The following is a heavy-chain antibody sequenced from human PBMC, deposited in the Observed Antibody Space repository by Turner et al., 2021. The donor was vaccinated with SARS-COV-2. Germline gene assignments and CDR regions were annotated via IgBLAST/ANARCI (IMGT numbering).Heavy chain of an antibody. J-gene: IGHJ6*02. V-gene: IGHV4-34*01. CDR2: IDKSGST. CDR3: ARAALFAAPSGLDV. CDR1: GGSFSAYY. Sequence: VPPQQFGPGLLRSSETLSLPFGVQGGSFSAYYWTWIRQIPGKGLEWIGKIDKSGSTNYNPNLQSRVTISRDTSKNHLSLNLTSVTAADTAVDYCARAALFAAPSGLDVWGPGATVIVSS. D-gene: IGHD3-10*02.